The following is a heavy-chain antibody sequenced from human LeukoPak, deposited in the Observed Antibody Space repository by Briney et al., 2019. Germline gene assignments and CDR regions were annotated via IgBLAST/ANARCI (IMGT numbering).Heavy chain of an antibody. CDR3: AREWYNYYLHY. CDR2: VWDRLVHQ. Sequence: PGGSLRLSCAASGFTFGMYGMRWVRQAPGKGLEGVAFVWDRLVHQHYAHFLNGRLPVTRDHSNKVHYPKMNSVRAEDTSVYYCAREWYNYYLHYCPQGT. J-gene: IGHJ4*02. D-gene: IGHD1-20*01. V-gene: IGHV3-33*01. CDR1: GFTFGMYG.